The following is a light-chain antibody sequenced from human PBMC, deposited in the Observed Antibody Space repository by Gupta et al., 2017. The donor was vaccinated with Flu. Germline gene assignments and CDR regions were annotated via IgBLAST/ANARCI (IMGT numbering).Light chain of an antibody. CDR3: LLSYSGARWV. J-gene: IGLJ3*02. CDR1: TGAVTSSHY. V-gene: IGLV7-46*01. Sequence: QAVVTQEPSLTVSPGGTVIRTCGSSTGAVTSSHYPYWFQQKPGQAPRTLIYDTSNKHSWTPARFSGSLLGDKAALTLSGAQPEDEAEYYCLLSYSGARWVFGGGTKLTVL. CDR2: DTS.